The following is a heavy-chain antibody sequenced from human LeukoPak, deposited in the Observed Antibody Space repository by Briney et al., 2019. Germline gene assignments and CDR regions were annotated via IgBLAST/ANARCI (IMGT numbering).Heavy chain of an antibody. CDR2: IYSGGST. J-gene: IGHJ4*02. Sequence: GGSLRLSCAASGFTVSSNYMSWVRQAPGKGLEWVSVIYSGGSTYYADSVKGRFTISRDNAKNSLYLQMNSLRAEDTAVYYCALERRYYDSSGYGADWGQGTLVTVSS. V-gene: IGHV3-66*01. CDR1: GFTVSSNY. CDR3: ALERRYYDSSGYGAD. D-gene: IGHD3-22*01.